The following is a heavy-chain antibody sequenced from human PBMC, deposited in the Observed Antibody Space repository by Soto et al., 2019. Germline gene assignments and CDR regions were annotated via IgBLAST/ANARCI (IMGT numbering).Heavy chain of an antibody. CDR3: TRDGDFYGMDV. V-gene: IGHV3-49*04. J-gene: IGHJ6*02. CDR1: GFTSDDYP. Sequence: GGYVRLSCTFSGFTSDDYPLTWVRPSPGKGLEWVAFATSQAFGGTTDYAASVKGRFTISRDDSTTVADLQMNCLQTEGTAIYSCTRDGDFYGMDVWGQGTTVTVSS. D-gene: IGHD3-3*01. CDR2: ATSQAFGGTT.